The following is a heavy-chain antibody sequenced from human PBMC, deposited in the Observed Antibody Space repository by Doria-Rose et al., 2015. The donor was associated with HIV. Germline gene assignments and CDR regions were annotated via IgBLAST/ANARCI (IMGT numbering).Heavy chain of an antibody. CDR3: ARIKSSRWYHKYYFDF. CDR1: GVSLSSPGMG. J-gene: IGHJ4*02. D-gene: IGHD6-13*01. CDR2: IFSDCER. V-gene: IGHV2-26*01. Sequence: ESGPVLVKPTETLTLTCTVSGVSLSSPGMGVSWIRQPPGKALEWHANIFSDCERSYETSLKSRLTISRGTSKSQVVLTMPDMDPVDTATYYCARIKSSRWYHKYYFDFWGQGTLVIVSA.